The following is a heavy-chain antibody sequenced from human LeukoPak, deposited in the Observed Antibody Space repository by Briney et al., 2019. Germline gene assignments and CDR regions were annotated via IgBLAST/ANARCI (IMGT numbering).Heavy chain of an antibody. CDR1: GFTFDDYG. CDR2: ISWNSGNV. J-gene: IGHJ5*01. D-gene: IGHD6-19*01. CDR3: AKVDGYNSGWYDS. Sequence: GGSLRLSCAASGFTFDDYGMHWVRQPPGKGLEWVSGISWNSGNVGYADSVKGRFTISRDNARNSLYLQMNSLRAEDTALYYCAKVDGYNSGWYDSWGQGTLVTVSS. V-gene: IGHV3-9*01.